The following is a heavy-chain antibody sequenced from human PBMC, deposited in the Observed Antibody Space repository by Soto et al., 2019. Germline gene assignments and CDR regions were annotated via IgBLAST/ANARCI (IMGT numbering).Heavy chain of an antibody. CDR2: IWYDGSYK. J-gene: IGHJ4*02. CDR3: ARQDMVSYYFDS. D-gene: IGHD2-8*01. V-gene: IGHV3-33*01. Sequence: QVQLVESGGGVVQPGRSLRLSCAASGFTFSNHGMHWVRQAPGKRLEWVAVIWYDGSYKYYADSVKGRFTISRDNSKNTLYLQMNSLRAEDTALYYCARQDMVSYYFDSWGQGTLVTVSS. CDR1: GFTFSNHG.